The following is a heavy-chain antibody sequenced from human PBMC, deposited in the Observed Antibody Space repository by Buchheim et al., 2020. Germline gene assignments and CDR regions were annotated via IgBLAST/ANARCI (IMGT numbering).Heavy chain of an antibody. V-gene: IGHV4-30-4*01. CDR3: ARDAVGYCSSTSCLGEGWFDP. CDR2: IYYSGST. CDR1: GGSISSGDYY. J-gene: IGHJ5*02. D-gene: IGHD2-2*01. Sequence: QVQLQESGPGLVKPSQTLSLTCTVSGGSISSGDYYWSWIRQPPGKGLEWIGYIYYSGSTYYNPSLKSRVTISVDTSKNQFSLKLSSVTAADTAVYYCARDAVGYCSSTSCLGEGWFDPWGQGT.